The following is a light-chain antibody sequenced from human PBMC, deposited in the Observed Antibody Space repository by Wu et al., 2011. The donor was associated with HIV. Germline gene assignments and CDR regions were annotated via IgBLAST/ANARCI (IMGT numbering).Light chain of an antibody. CDR2: GAS. CDR3: QQYNNWYT. V-gene: IGKV3-15*01. Sequence: EIVMTQSPATLSVSPGERATLSCRASQSVSNNLAWYQQIPGQPPRLLIYGASTRATGVPARFSGSGSGTEFTLTISSLQSEDFAIHFCQQYNNWYTFGQGTKLEIK. J-gene: IGKJ2*01. CDR1: QSVSNN.